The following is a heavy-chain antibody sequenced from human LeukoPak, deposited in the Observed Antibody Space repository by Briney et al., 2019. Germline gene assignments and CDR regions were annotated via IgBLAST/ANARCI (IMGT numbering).Heavy chain of an antibody. V-gene: IGHV4-59*08. CDR2: IYYSGST. J-gene: IGHJ4*02. D-gene: IGHD5-18*01. CDR3: ARHDLRGYSYGYYFDY. CDR1: GGSISSYY. Sequence: SETLSLTCTVSGGSISSYYWSWIRQPPGKGLEWIGYIYYSGSTNYNPSLTSRVIISIDTSKNQFSLKLSSVTAADTAVYYCARHDLRGYSYGYYFDYWGQGTLVTVSS.